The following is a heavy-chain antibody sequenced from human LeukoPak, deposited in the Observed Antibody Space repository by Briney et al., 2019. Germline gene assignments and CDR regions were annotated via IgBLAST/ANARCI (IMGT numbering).Heavy chain of an antibody. CDR1: GGSVNSGGYY. Sequence: SETLSLTCTVSGGSVNSGGYYWVWIRQPPGKGLEWIGSIYYSGTTYYNPSLRSRVTISLDKSKNQISLKVSSVIAADTAVYYCARDSLAVRHFDHWGQGFLVTVSS. D-gene: IGHD6-6*01. V-gene: IGHV4-39*07. J-gene: IGHJ4*02. CDR3: ARDSLAVRHFDH. CDR2: IYYSGTT.